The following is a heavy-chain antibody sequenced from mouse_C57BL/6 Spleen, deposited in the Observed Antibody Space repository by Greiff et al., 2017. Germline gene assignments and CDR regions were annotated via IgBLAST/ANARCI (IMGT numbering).Heavy chain of an antibody. CDR2: IYPGDGDT. CDR1: GYAFSSSW. CDR3: ARGGFITTFDY. V-gene: IGHV1-82*01. Sequence: VQRVESGPELVKPGASVKISCKASGYAFSSSWMNWVKQRPGKGLEWIGRIYPGDGDTNYNGKFKGKATLTADKSSSTAYMQLSSLTSEDSAVYFCARGGFITTFDYWGQGTTLTVSS. D-gene: IGHD1-1*01. J-gene: IGHJ2*01.